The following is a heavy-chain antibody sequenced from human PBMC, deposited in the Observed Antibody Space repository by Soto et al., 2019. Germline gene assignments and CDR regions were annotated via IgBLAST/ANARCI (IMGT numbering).Heavy chain of an antibody. CDR2: MNPNSGNT. CDR1: GETFNSYD. Sequence: ASVTASCKASGETFNSYDLNWVQHDNGKGLEWMGWMNPNSGNTGYAQKFQGRVTMTRNTSISTAYMELSSLRSEDTAVYYCARGFHAFAMVRGVDDAFDIWAKGQWSPSPQ. D-gene: IGHD3-10*01. J-gene: IGHJ3*02. CDR3: ARGFHAFAMVRGVDDAFDI. V-gene: IGHV1-8*01.